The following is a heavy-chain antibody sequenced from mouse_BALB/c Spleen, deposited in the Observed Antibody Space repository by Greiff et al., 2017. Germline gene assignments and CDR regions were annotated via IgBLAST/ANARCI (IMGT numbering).Heavy chain of an antibody. CDR2: IWAGGST. CDR1: GFSLTSYG. D-gene: IGHD1-1*01. CDR3: AREDYGSSLAY. Sequence: QVQLQQSGPGLVAPSQSLSITCTVSGFSLTSYGVHWVRQPPGKGLEWLGVIWAGGSTNYNSALMSRLSISKDNSKSQVFLKMNSLQTDDTAMYYCAREDYGSSLAYWGQGTLVTVSA. V-gene: IGHV2-9*02. J-gene: IGHJ3*01.